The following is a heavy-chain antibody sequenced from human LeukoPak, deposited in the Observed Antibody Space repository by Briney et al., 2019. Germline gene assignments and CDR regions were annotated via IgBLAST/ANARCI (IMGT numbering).Heavy chain of an antibody. CDR2: INQNEKET. V-gene: IGHV3-7*01. J-gene: IGHJ6*03. D-gene: IGHD1-26*01. CDR3: ARALKGVRRRLGGTTTFEDYYYMDV. CDR1: GLTFSNYW. Sequence: GGSLRLSCAASGLTFSNYWMSWVRQAPGKGLEWVANINQNEKETYYVDSVKGRFTISRDNAKNSLYLQMNSLRAEDTAVYYCARALKGVRRRLGGTTTFEDYYYMDVWGKGTTVTISS.